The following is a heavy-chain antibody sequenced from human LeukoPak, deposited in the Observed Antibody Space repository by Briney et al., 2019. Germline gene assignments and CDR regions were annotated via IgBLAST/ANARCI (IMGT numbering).Heavy chain of an antibody. J-gene: IGHJ3*02. CDR1: AGSISSGGYY. CDR2: IYYSGST. V-gene: IGHV4-31*03. Sequence: SQTLSLTCTVSAGSISSGGYYWSWIRQHPGKGLERIGYIYYSGSTYYNPSLKSRVTISVDTSKNQFSLKLSSVTAADTAVYYCARAETYCSGGSCYSVAFDIWGQGTMVTVSS. D-gene: IGHD2-15*01. CDR3: ARAETYCSGGSCYSVAFDI.